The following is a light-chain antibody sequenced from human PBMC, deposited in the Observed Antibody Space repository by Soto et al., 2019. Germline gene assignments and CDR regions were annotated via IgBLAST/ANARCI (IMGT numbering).Light chain of an antibody. CDR1: NSNIGGGYD. J-gene: IGLJ2*01. CDR3: HSYDSRLSGSV. CDR2: GNN. V-gene: IGLV1-40*01. Sequence: QSVLTQPPSVSGAPGQRVTNSCTGNNSNIGGGYDVHWYQQLPGTAPKLLIYGNNNRPSGVPDRFSGSKSYASASLAITGLQSEDEADYYCHSYDSRLSGSVFGGGTKLTVL.